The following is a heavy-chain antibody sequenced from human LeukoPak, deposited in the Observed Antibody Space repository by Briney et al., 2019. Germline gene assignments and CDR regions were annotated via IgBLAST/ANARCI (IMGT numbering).Heavy chain of an antibody. J-gene: IGHJ4*02. CDR3: AREGYEEISTTDFDY. Sequence: ASVKVSCKASGYNFIDYYMHWVRQAPGQGLEWLGWINPNSGGRNYAQKFQGRVTMTGDTSINTAFMELSRLTFDDTAVYYCAREGYEEISTTDFDYWGQGTLVTVSS. V-gene: IGHV1-2*02. D-gene: IGHD1-1*01. CDR1: GYNFIDYY. CDR2: INPNSGGR.